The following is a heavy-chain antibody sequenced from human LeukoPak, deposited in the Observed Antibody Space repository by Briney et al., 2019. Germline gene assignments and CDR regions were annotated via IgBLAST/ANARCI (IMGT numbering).Heavy chain of an antibody. D-gene: IGHD2-21*02. Sequence: GGSLRLSCAASGFTFSRYSVNWVRQAPGKGLEWVAYIRTSSGGIYYADSVKGRLTISTDNAKNSLYLEMNNLRDGDTAVYYCARDDSWAFDYWGQGTLVTVSS. CDR2: IRTSSGGI. J-gene: IGHJ4*02. V-gene: IGHV3-48*02. CDR1: GFTFSRYS. CDR3: ARDDSWAFDY.